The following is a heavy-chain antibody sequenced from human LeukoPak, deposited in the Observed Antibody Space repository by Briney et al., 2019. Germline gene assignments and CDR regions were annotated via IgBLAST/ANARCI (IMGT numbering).Heavy chain of an antibody. CDR3: AREVVAYDSSGLSLGY. V-gene: IGHV1-2*02. CDR1: GYTFIGYY. Sequence: ASLTVSCMASGYTFIGYYMHWVRQAPGQGLEWMGWINPNSGGTNYAQKFQGRVTMTRDTSISTAYMELSRLRSDDTAVYYCAREVVAYDSSGLSLGYWGRGTLVTVSS. D-gene: IGHD3-22*01. J-gene: IGHJ4*02. CDR2: INPNSGGT.